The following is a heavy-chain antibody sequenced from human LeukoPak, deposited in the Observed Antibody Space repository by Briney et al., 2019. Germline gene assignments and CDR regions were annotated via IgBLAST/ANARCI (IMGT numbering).Heavy chain of an antibody. J-gene: IGHJ4*02. CDR3: VTLDSGDNMSLDY. Sequence: GESLKISCKHSEYSFPNYCIGWVRQMPGKGLEWMGIIYPDDSDIRYSPSFQGQVTISVDKSISTAYLQWTSLKASDTAMYYCVTLDSGDNMSLDYWGQGTLVTVSS. CDR2: IYPDDSDI. CDR1: EYSFPNYC. V-gene: IGHV5-51*01. D-gene: IGHD4-17*01.